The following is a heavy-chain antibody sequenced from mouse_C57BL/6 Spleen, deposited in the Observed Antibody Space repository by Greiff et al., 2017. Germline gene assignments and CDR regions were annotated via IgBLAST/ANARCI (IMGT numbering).Heavy chain of an antibody. V-gene: IGHV5-12*01. J-gene: IGHJ4*01. CDR3: ARRGTVVATGAMDY. CDR1: GFTFSDYY. Sequence: EVMLVESGGGLVQPGGSLKLSCAASGFTFSDYYMYWVRQTPAKRLEWVAYISNGGGSTYYPATVKGRFTISRDNAKNTLYLQMSRLKSEDTAMYYCARRGTVVATGAMDYWGQGTSVTVSS. CDR2: ISNGGGST. D-gene: IGHD1-1*01.